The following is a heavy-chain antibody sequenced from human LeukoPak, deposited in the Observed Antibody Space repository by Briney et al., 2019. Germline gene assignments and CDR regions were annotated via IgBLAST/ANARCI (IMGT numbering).Heavy chain of an antibody. D-gene: IGHD3-22*01. J-gene: IGHJ3*02. CDR2: IIPILGIA. CDR3: ARPYGYYDAFDI. CDR1: GGTFSSYA. V-gene: IGHV1-69*04. Sequence: ASVKVSCKASGGTFSSYAISWVRQAPAQGLEWMGRIIPILGIANYAQKFQGRVTITTDKSTSTAYMELSSLRSEDTAVYYCARPYGYYDAFDIWGQGTMVTVSS.